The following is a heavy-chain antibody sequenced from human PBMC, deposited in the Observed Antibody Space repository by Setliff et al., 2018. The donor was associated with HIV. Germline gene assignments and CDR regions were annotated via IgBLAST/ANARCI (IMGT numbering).Heavy chain of an antibody. CDR3: ARARRDSYDRGRRNHYYIDV. Sequence: ASVKVSCKASGYTFGSYDINWVRQATGQGLEWMGWMNPNGGNTGCAQKFQGRVTMTRDTSISTAYMELNNLKFEDTAGYYCARARRDSYDRGRRNHYYIDVWGKGTTVTVSS. V-gene: IGHV1-8*02. J-gene: IGHJ6*03. CDR2: MNPNGGNT. D-gene: IGHD3-22*01. CDR1: GYTFGSYD.